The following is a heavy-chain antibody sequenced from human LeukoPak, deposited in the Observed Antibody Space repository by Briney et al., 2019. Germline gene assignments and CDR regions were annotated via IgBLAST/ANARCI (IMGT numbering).Heavy chain of an antibody. CDR1: ASGVAFTSHS. CDR3: AREYNSRVTFDY. Sequence: PGGSLRLSRAASASGVAFTSHSMNWVRQAPGKGLEWISYIHSSGDYIFSADSVKGRFTVSRDNARNSLYLQMNSLRAEDTAIYYCAREYNSRVTFDYWGQGTLVTVSS. D-gene: IGHD1-20*01. V-gene: IGHV3-21*05. J-gene: IGHJ4*02. CDR2: IHSSGDYI.